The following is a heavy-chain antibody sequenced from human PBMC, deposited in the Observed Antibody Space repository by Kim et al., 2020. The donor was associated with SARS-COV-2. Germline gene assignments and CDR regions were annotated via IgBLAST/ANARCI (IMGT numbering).Heavy chain of an antibody. Sequence: ASVKVSCKASGFTFTSYGISWVRQAPGQGLEWMAWINNDNGNSNYVQSYRGRVSVTRDTSTSTAYMELRSLRSDDTGVHYCTRDFRSACRGTSCHYFDFWGQGTLVTVSS. J-gene: IGHJ4*02. CDR1: GFTFTSYG. V-gene: IGHV1-18*01. CDR3: TRDFRSACRGTSCHYFDF. CDR2: INNDNGNS. D-gene: IGHD2-2*01.